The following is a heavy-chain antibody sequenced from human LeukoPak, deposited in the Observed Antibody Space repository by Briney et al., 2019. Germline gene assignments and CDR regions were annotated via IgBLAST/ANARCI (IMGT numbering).Heavy chain of an antibody. Sequence: GGSLRLSCAASGFTFSSYGMHWVRQAPGKGLDWVAFIHHDGSNKYYADSVKGRFTISRDNSKNTLYLQMNSLRAEDTAVYYCAKDARGYGGNSPFDYWGQGTLVTVSS. V-gene: IGHV3-30*02. CDR1: GFTFSSYG. D-gene: IGHD4-23*01. CDR3: AKDARGYGGNSPFDY. CDR2: IHHDGSNK. J-gene: IGHJ4*02.